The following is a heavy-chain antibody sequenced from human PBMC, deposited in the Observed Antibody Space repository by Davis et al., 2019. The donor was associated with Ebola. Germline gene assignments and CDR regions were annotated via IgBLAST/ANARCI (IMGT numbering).Heavy chain of an antibody. CDR2: SIDSGST. CDR1: GGSFSGYY. J-gene: IGHJ4*02. V-gene: IGHV4-34*12. Sequence: MPSETLSLTCAVYGGSFSGYYWSWIRQSPGKGAEWIGESIDSGSTNYNPSLKSRASISVDTSKNQFSLRLTSVTAADTAVYYCARTTRGSGWFLDYWGQGTLVTVSS. D-gene: IGHD6-19*01. CDR3: ARTTRGSGWFLDY.